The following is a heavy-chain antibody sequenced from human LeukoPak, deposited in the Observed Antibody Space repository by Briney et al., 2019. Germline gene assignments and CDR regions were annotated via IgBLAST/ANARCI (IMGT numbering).Heavy chain of an antibody. D-gene: IGHD3-22*01. Sequence: ASVTDSFKASGYTFTSYGISWVGQAPGQGLEWMGWISAYNGNTNYAQKLQGRVTMTTDTSTSTAYMELRSLRSDDTAVYYCARDYSSYYDSSGYYHWGQGTLVTVSS. V-gene: IGHV1-18*01. J-gene: IGHJ4*02. CDR2: ISAYNGNT. CDR1: GYTFTSYG. CDR3: ARDYSSYYDSSGYYH.